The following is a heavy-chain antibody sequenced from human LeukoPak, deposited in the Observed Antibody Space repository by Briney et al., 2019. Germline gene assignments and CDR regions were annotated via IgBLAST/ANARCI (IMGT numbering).Heavy chain of an antibody. V-gene: IGHV4-4*07. D-gene: IGHD2-8*01. CDR2: IHSSGIT. J-gene: IGHJ5*01. CDR3: ARDRCEGYCTSFDS. Sequence: PSETLSLTCTVSGGPVNNYYWSWIRQPAGKGLEWIGRIHSSGITNYNPSLKSRVSISVDKSKNQFSLRLISVTAADTAVYYCARDRCEGYCTSFDSWGQGTLVTVSS. CDR1: GGPVNNYY.